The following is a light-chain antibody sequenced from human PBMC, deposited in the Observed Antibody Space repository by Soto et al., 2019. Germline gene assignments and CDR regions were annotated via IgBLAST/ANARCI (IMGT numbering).Light chain of an antibody. CDR1: SSDIGGYNF. V-gene: IGLV2-14*03. J-gene: IGLJ2*01. Sequence: QSVLTQPASVSGSPGQSITISCTGTSSDIGGYNFVSWYQQHPGKAPKLMIYDVTTRPSGISNRFSGSRSGNTASLTISGGQPEDEADYYCSSYRTMTTLVFGGGTKVTVL. CDR2: DVT. CDR3: SSYRTMTTLV.